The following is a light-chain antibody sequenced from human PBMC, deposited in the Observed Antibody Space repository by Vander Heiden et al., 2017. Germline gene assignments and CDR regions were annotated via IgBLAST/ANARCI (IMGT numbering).Light chain of an antibody. CDR1: TSHIENYNL. V-gene: IGLV2-23*02. CDR3: SSYGGNSDFVM. Sequence: QSALTQPASVSGSPGQSISISCTGTTSHIENYNLVSWYQQHPGKAPKLIIYEVTRRPSAVSHRFSGSKSGNTASLTISGLQAEDEADDYCSSYGGNSDFVMSGGGTKLTVL. CDR2: EVT. J-gene: IGLJ3*02.